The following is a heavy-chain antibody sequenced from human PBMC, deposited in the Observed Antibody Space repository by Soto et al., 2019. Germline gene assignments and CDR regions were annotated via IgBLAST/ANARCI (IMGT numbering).Heavy chain of an antibody. J-gene: IGHJ3*02. Sequence: GESLKISCKGSGYSFTSYWIGWVRQMPGKGLEWMGIIYPGDSDTRYSPSFQGQVTISADKSISTAYLQWSSLKASDTAMYYCARLFIDSCSGGSCYYAYDPPGEAFDIWGQGTMVTVSS. D-gene: IGHD2-15*01. CDR3: ARLFIDSCSGGSCYYAYDPPGEAFDI. V-gene: IGHV5-51*01. CDR1: GYSFTSYW. CDR2: IYPGDSDT.